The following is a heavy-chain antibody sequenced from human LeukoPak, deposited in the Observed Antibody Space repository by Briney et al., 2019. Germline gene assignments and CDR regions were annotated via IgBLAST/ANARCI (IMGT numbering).Heavy chain of an antibody. D-gene: IGHD4/OR15-4a*01. V-gene: IGHV3-21*04. CDR1: VFTFSSYS. CDR3: ARRAGAYSHPYDY. CDR2: ISTTSTYI. Sequence: GGSLRLSCAASVFTFSSYSMNWVRQAPGKGLEWVSSISTTSTYIYYADSVKGRFTISRDNSKNTLYLQMNRLRAEDTAVYYCARRAGAYSHPYDYWGQGTLLTVSS. J-gene: IGHJ4*02.